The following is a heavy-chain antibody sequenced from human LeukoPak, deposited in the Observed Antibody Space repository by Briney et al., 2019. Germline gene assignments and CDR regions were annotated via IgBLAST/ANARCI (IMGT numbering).Heavy chain of an antibody. CDR1: GFTFSSYA. Sequence: GGSLRLSCAASGFTFSSYAMSWVRQAPGKGLEWVSAISGSGGSTYYADSVKGRFTISRDNSKNTLYLQMNSLRAEDTAVYYCANDRAYYDFWSGLPSDAFDIWGQGTMVTVPS. CDR2: ISGSGGST. J-gene: IGHJ3*02. CDR3: ANDRAYYDFWSGLPSDAFDI. V-gene: IGHV3-23*01. D-gene: IGHD3-3*01.